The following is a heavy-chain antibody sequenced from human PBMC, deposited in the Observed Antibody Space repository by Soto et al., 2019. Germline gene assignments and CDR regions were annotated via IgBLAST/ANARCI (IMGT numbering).Heavy chain of an antibody. CDR2: IYYSGST. V-gene: IGHV4-31*03. CDR3: ARDFFDSSDYTTNWFDP. CDR1: GGSISSADYY. J-gene: IGHJ5*02. D-gene: IGHD3-22*01. Sequence: PSETLSLTCTVSGGSISSADYYWSWIRQHPGKGLEWIGYIYYSGSTYYNPSLKSRVTISVDTSKNQFSLKLTSVTAADAALYYCARDFFDSSDYTTNWFDPWGQGTLVT.